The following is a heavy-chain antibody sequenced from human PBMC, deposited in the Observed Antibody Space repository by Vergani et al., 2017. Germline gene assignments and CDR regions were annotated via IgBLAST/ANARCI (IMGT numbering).Heavy chain of an antibody. CDR3: ARDQGPRYYYDSSGYYSDY. J-gene: IGHJ4*02. CDR1: GYTFTSYG. CDR2: ISAYNGNT. V-gene: IGHV1-18*01. D-gene: IGHD3-22*01. Sequence: QVQLVQSGAEVKKPGASVKVSCKASGYTFTSYGISWVRQAPGQGLEWMGWISAYNGNTNYAQKLQGRVTMTTDTSTSTAYMELRSLRSDDTAVYYCARDQGPRYYYDSSGYYSDYWGQGTLVTVSS.